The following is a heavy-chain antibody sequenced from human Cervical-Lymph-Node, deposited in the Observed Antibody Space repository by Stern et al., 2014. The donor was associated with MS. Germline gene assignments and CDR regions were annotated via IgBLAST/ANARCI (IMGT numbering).Heavy chain of an antibody. V-gene: IGHV1-69*01. D-gene: IGHD3-10*01. CDR1: GGTFSNYA. CDR3: ARDRGVYFDF. Sequence: VQLVQSGAEVKKPGSSVKVSCKSSGGTFSNYAISWVRQAPGQGLEWMGVIVPIFETTTYAPKFQDRFTITADESTRTAYMELSSLRFDDTAVYYCARDRGVYFDFWGQGTLVTVS. J-gene: IGHJ4*02. CDR2: IVPIFETT.